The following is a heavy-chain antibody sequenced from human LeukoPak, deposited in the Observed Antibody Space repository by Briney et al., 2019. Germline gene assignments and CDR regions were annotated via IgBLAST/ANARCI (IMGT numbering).Heavy chain of an antibody. V-gene: IGHV3-23*01. CDR2: ISGSGGST. J-gene: IGHJ4*02. D-gene: IGHD6-13*01. Sequence: PGGSLRLSCAASGFTVSSNYMSWVRQAPGKGLEWVSAISGSGGSTYYADSVKGRFTISRDNSKNTLYLQMNSLRAEDTAVYYCAKIGSSWYGHYFDYWGQGTLVTVSS. CDR3: AKIGSSWYGHYFDY. CDR1: GFTVSSNY.